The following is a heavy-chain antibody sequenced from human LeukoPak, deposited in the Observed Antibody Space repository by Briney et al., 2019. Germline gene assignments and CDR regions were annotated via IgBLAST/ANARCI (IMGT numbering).Heavy chain of an antibody. D-gene: IGHD1-26*01. CDR3: TTYVGATAY. CDR2: IKTKTDDGAT. Sequence: PGGSLRLSCAASGFTSSNALMNWVRQAPGKGLEWVGRIKTKTDDGATDYSAPVKARFTISRDDSKTTLYLQMNGLKAEDTAIYYCTTYVGATAYWGQGTLVTVSS. J-gene: IGHJ4*02. CDR1: GFTSSNAL. V-gene: IGHV3-15*01.